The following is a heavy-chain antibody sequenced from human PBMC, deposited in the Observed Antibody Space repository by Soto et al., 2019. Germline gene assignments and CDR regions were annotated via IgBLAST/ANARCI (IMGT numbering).Heavy chain of an antibody. D-gene: IGHD3-10*01. CDR1: GFTFSSHA. CDR3: ARDPLWFGEIGYFDY. V-gene: IGHV3-21*01. Sequence: EVQLVDSGGGLVKPGGSLRLSCAASGFTFSSHAMNWVRQAPGKGLEWVASIDSSGSFIYYADSVKGRFTISRDNANNSRYLQMSTLRADDTAIYYCARDPLWFGEIGYFDYWGQGVLVTVSS. J-gene: IGHJ4*02. CDR2: IDSSGSFI.